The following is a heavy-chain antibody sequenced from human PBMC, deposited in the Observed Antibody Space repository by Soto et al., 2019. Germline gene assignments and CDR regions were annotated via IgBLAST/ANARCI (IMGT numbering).Heavy chain of an antibody. CDR1: GFTFSSYA. D-gene: IGHD2-15*01. CDR3: TRDQWYAFDM. V-gene: IGHV3-48*01. Sequence: TGGSLRLSCAASGFTFSSYAMSWVRQAPGKGLEWISYITLRGATYYADSVKGRFTISRDSAKNSLYLQMNSVGAEDTAVYYCTRDQWYAFDMWGQGTMVTVSS. J-gene: IGHJ3*02. CDR2: ITLRGAT.